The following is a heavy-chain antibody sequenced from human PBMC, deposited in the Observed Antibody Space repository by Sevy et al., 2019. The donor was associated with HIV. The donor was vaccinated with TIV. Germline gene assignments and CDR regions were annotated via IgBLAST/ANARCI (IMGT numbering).Heavy chain of an antibody. D-gene: IGHD2-15*01. CDR3: ARDRVVVAATLGLNWFDP. V-gene: IGHV4-4*07. CDR2: IYTSGST. CDR1: GGSISSYY. Sequence: SETLSLTCTVSGGSISSYYWSWIRQPAGKGLEWIGRIYTSGSTNYNPSLKSRVTMSVDTSKNQFSLKRSSVTAADTAVYYCARDRVVVAATLGLNWFDPWGQGTLVTVSS. J-gene: IGHJ5*02.